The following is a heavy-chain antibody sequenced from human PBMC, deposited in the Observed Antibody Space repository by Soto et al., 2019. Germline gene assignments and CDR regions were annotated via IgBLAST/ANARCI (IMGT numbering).Heavy chain of an antibody. CDR1: GFTFSGYA. CDR3: AKGGRAAVAGTPRWFDP. D-gene: IGHD6-19*01. J-gene: IGHJ5*02. CDR2: ISGSGGST. V-gene: IGHV3-23*01. Sequence: GGSLRLSCAASGFTFSGYAMSWVRQAPGKGLEWVSAISGSGGSTYYADSVKGRFTISRDNSKNTLYLQMNSLRAEDTAVYYCAKGGRAAVAGTPRWFDPWGQGTLVTVSS.